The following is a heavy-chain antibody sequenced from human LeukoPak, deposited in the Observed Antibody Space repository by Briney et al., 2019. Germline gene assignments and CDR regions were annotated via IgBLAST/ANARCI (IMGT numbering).Heavy chain of an antibody. CDR3: AKCGTYYT. CDR2: TRNKANSYTT. J-gene: IGHJ5*02. V-gene: IGHV3-72*01. D-gene: IGHD1-26*01. Sequence: GGSLRLSCAASGFTFSDHYLDWVRQAPGKGLEWVGRTRNKANSYTTEYAASVKGRFTISRDDSKNSLYLQMNSLKTEDTAVYYCAKCGTYYTWGQGTLVTVSS. CDR1: GFTFSDHY.